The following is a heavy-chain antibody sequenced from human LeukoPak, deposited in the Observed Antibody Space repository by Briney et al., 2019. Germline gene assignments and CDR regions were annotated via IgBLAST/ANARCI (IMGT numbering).Heavy chain of an antibody. Sequence: PSETLSLTCTVSGGSLSSYYWSWVRQPAGKGREWIGRIYTSGSTNYNPSLKSRVTMSVDTSKNQFSLKLSSVTAADTAVYYCASTGYSSGYGVYYFDYWGQGTLVTVSS. CDR1: GGSLSSYY. CDR2: IYTSGST. J-gene: IGHJ4*02. CDR3: ASTGYSSGYGVYYFDY. D-gene: IGHD6-19*01. V-gene: IGHV4-4*07.